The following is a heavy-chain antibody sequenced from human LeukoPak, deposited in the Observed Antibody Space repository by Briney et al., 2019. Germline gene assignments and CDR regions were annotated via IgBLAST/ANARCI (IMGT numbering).Heavy chain of an antibody. V-gene: IGHV3-20*04. Sequence: PGGSLRLSCAASGFSFDDYGMSWVRQAPGKGLEWVSGINWNGGSTGYADSVKGRFTISRDNAKNSLYLQMNGLRAEDTAAYYCMRGATDTTRWFDPWGQGTLVTVSS. J-gene: IGHJ5*02. CDR2: INWNGGST. D-gene: IGHD1-7*01. CDR3: MRGATDTTRWFDP. CDR1: GFSFDDYG.